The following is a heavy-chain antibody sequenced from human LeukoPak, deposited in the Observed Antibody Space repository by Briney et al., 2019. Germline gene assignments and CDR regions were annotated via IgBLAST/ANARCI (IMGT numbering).Heavy chain of an antibody. J-gene: IGHJ6*02. V-gene: IGHV3-23*01. CDR2: FRGSGRST. CDR3: ARVAGTIRIWPQPFGDGMDV. Sequence: GGSLRLSCAASRFTFSNYVMSWVRQAPGGGLGCVSAFRGSGRSTYYADSVKGRFTISRDNSKNTLYLQMNSLRAEDTALYYCARVAGTIRIWPQPFGDGMDVWGQGTTVTVSS. D-gene: IGHD3-16*01. CDR1: RFTFSNYV.